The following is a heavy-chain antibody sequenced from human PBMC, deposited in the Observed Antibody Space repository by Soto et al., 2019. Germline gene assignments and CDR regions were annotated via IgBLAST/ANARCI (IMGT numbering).Heavy chain of an antibody. CDR1: GFIFTRYS. CDR3: ARESEDLTSNFDY. CDR2: ISSTTNYI. Sequence: GGSLRLSCAVSGFIFTRYSMNWVRQAQGKGLEWVSSISSTTNYIYYGDSMKGRFTISRDNAKNSLYLEMNSLRAEDKAVYYCARESEDLTSNFDYWGQGTLVTVSS. J-gene: IGHJ4*02. V-gene: IGHV3-21*06.